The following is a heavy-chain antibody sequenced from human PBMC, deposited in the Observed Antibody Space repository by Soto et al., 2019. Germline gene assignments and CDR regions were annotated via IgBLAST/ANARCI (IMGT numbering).Heavy chain of an antibody. CDR3: ARTKSATGGWFDP. J-gene: IGHJ5*02. D-gene: IGHD3-10*01. CDR1: GGSFSGYY. Sequence: SETLSLTCAVYGGSFSGYYWSWIRQPPGKGLEWIGEINHSGSTNYNPSLKSRVTISVDTSKNQFSLKLSSVTAADTAVYYCARTKSATGGWFDPWGQGTLVTVSS. V-gene: IGHV4-34*01. CDR2: INHSGST.